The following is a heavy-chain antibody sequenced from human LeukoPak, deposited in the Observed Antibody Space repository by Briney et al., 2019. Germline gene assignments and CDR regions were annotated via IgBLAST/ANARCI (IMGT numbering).Heavy chain of an antibody. J-gene: IGHJ3*02. Sequence: PSETLSLTCTVSGGSISSNTYYWDWIRQPPGKGLECIGSIYYGGSTYYNPSLKSRVIISVDTSKNQFSLKLSSVTAADTAVYYCARLLQSPDAFDIWGQGTMVIVSS. CDR3: ARLLQSPDAFDI. CDR2: IYYGGST. V-gene: IGHV4-39*01. CDR1: GGSISSNTYY.